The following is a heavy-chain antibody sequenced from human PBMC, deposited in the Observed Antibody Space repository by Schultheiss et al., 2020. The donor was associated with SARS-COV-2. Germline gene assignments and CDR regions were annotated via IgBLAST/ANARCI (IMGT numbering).Heavy chain of an antibody. D-gene: IGHD3-3*01. V-gene: IGHV4-34*01. CDR2: INHSGST. CDR3: ARVSDYDFWSGYYTDGYYYYGMDV. CDR1: GESFSGYY. Sequence: SETLSLTCAVYGESFSGYYWSWIRQPPGKGLEWIGEINHSGSTNYNPSLKSRVTISVDTSKNQFSLKLSSVTAADTAVYYCARVSDYDFWSGYYTDGYYYYGMDVWGQGTTVTVSS. J-gene: IGHJ6*02.